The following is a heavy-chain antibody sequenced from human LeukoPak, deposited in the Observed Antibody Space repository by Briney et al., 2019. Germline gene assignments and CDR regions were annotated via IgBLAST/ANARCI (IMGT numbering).Heavy chain of an antibody. Sequence: PSETLSLTCAVYGGSFSGYYWSWIRQPPGKGLEWIGEINHSGSTNYNLSLKSRVTISVDTSKNQFSLKLSSVTAADTAVYYCARRARRDGYNGDYWGQGTLVTVSS. V-gene: IGHV4-34*01. CDR2: INHSGST. CDR3: ARRARRDGYNGDY. D-gene: IGHD5-24*01. J-gene: IGHJ4*02. CDR1: GGSFSGYY.